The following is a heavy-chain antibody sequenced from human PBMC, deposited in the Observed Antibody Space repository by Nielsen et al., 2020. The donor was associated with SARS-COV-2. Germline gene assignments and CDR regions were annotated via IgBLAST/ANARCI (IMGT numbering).Heavy chain of an antibody. D-gene: IGHD6-13*01. Sequence: GESLKISCAASGFTFDDYTMHWVRQAPGKGLEWVSLISWDGGSTYYADSVKGRFTISRDNAKNSLYLQMNSLRAEDTAVYYCARLESSSWYWSYWGQGTLVTVSS. CDR2: ISWDGGST. J-gene: IGHJ4*02. CDR1: GFTFDDYT. CDR3: ARLESSSWYWSY. V-gene: IGHV3-43*01.